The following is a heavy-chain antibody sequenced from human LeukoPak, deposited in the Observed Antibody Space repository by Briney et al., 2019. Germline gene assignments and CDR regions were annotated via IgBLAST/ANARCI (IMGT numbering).Heavy chain of an antibody. V-gene: IGHV4-59*01. D-gene: IGHD5-18*01. CDR3: ASGIRAAMVGYYFDY. Sequence: PSETLSLTCTVSGGSISSYYWSWIRQPPGKGMEWIGYIYYSGSTNYNPSLTSRVTISVDTSKNQFSLKLSSVTAADTAVYYCASGIRAAMVGYYFDYWGQGTLVTVSS. J-gene: IGHJ4*02. CDR2: IYYSGST. CDR1: GGSISSYY.